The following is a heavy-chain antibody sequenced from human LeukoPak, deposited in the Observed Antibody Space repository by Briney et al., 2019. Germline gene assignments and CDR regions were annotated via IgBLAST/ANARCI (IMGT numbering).Heavy chain of an antibody. Sequence: GGSLRLSCAASGFTFSSYSMNWVRQAPGKGLEWVSSISSSSSYIYYADSVKGRFTISRDNAKSSLYLQMNSLRAEDTAVYYCARSLGGVPAAKAYYYYGMDVWGQGTTVTVSS. CDR2: ISSSSSYI. V-gene: IGHV3-21*01. J-gene: IGHJ6*02. CDR1: GFTFSSYS. D-gene: IGHD2-2*01. CDR3: ARSLGGVPAAKAYYYYGMDV.